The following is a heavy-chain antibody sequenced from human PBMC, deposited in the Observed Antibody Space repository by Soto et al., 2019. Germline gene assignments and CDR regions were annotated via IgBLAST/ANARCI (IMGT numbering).Heavy chain of an antibody. J-gene: IGHJ3*02. V-gene: IGHV4-39*01. Sequence: LPETLSLTCSVSSGSISSSLYYWGWIRQPPGKGLEWIGTIYSTVSTHYNPSLKSRVTISVDTSKNQFSLKLNSVTAADTAVYYCARLPYYDTPPVTFDIWGQGAMVTVSS. CDR3: ARLPYYDTPPVTFDI. D-gene: IGHD3-22*01. CDR2: IYSTVST. CDR1: SGSISSSLYY.